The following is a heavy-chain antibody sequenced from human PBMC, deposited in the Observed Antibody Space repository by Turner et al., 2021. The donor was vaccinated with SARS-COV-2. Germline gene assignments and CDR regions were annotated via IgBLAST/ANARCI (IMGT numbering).Heavy chain of an antibody. CDR3: ATGYAYCGADCSIDY. CDR1: GYTLIELS. CDR2: FEPEDGET. J-gene: IGHJ4*02. V-gene: IGHV1-24*01. Sequence: QVQLVQSGAEVKKPGASVKVSCKVSGYTLIELSMHWVRQAPGKGLEWMGGFEPEDGETIYAQKFQGRVTMTEDTSTDTAYMELSSLRSEDTAVYYCATGYAYCGADCSIDYWGQGTLVTVSS. D-gene: IGHD2-21*02.